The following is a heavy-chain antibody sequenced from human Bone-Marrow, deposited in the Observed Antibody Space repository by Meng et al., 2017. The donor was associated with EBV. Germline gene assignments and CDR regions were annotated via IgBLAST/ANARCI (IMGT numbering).Heavy chain of an antibody. CDR3: AKVIVVVVAASYYFDD. Sequence: EVQLLESGGGLVQPXGSLRRACAASGFTFSSYAMSWVRQAPGKGLEWVSAISGSGGSTYYADSVKGRFTISRDNSKNTLYLQMNSLRAEDTAVYYCAKVIVVVVAASYYFDDWDQGTLVTVSS. V-gene: IGHV3-23*01. J-gene: IGHJ4*02. CDR1: GFTFSSYA. D-gene: IGHD2-15*01. CDR2: ISGSGGST.